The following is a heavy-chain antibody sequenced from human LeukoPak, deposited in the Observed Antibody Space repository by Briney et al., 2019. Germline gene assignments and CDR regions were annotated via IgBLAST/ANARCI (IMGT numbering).Heavy chain of an antibody. J-gene: IGHJ6*02. CDR3: ARAVGRSTDTAMVNYYNYYGMDV. CDR2: INHSGST. Sequence: SETLSLTCSVSGGSISSYYWSWIRQPPGKGLEWIGEINHSGSTNYNPSLKSRVTISVDTSKNQFSLKLSSVTAADTAVYYCARAVGRSTDTAMVNYYNYYGMDVWGQGTTVTVSS. D-gene: IGHD5-18*01. CDR1: GGSISSYY. V-gene: IGHV4-34*01.